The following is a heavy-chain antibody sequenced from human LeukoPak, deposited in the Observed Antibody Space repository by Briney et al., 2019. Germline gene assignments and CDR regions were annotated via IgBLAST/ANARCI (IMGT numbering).Heavy chain of an antibody. D-gene: IGHD3-3*01. CDR3: ARGGSYYDFWSGYYDYYYYMDV. Sequence: SETLPLTCTVSGGSISSYYWSWIRQPPGKGLEWMGYIYYSGSTNYNPSLKSRVTISVDTSKNQFSLKLSSVTAADTAVYYCARGGSYYDFWSGYYDYYYYMDVWGKGTTVTVSS. CDR1: GGSISSYY. J-gene: IGHJ6*03. CDR2: IYYSGST. V-gene: IGHV4-59*01.